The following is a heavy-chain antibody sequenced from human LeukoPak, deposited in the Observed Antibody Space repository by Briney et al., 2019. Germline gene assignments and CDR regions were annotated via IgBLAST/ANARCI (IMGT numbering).Heavy chain of an antibody. CDR1: GSTFNNYW. CDR2: IKQDGSEK. V-gene: IGHV3-7*01. Sequence: PGGSLRLSCAASGSTFNNYWMNWVRQAPGKGLEWVATIKQDGSEKYYVDSVKGRFTISRDNAKNSLYLQMNSLRGEDTAVYYCARARYSDFWGQGTLVTVSS. CDR3: ARARYSDF. J-gene: IGHJ4*02.